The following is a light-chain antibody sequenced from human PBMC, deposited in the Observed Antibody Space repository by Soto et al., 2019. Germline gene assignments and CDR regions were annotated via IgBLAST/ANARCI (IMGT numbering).Light chain of an antibody. CDR3: QQYDNLPYT. CDR1: QDISNY. V-gene: IGKV1-33*01. J-gene: IGKJ5*01. CDR2: DAS. Sequence: IRMTHSPSSLSASVADRVTITCQASQDISNYLNWYQQKPGKAPKLLIYDASNLETGVPSRFSGSGSGTDFTFTISSLQPEDIATYYCQQYDNLPYTFGQGTRLEIK.